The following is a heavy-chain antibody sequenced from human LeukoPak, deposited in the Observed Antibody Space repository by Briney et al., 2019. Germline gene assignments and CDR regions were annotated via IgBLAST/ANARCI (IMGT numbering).Heavy chain of an antibody. CDR2: INHSGST. CDR3: ARGATGRTDH. CDR1: GGSFSGYY. Sequence: SETLSLTCAVYGGSFSGYYWSWIRQPPGKGLEWIGEINHSGSTNYNPSLKSRVTISVDTSKNQFSLKLSSVTAADTAVYYCARGATGRTDHWGQGTLVTVSS. J-gene: IGHJ4*02. V-gene: IGHV4-34*01.